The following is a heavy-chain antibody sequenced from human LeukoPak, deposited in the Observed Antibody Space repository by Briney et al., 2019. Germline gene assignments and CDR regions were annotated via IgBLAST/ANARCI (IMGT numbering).Heavy chain of an antibody. CDR3: ARDPEYGLGSYYDY. J-gene: IGHJ4*02. D-gene: IGHD3-10*01. CDR1: GFTFSSYA. V-gene: IGHV3-30-3*01. Sequence: PGGSLRLSCAASGFTFSSYAMHWVRQAPGKGLEWVAVISYDGSNKYYADSVKGRFTISRDNSKNTLYLQMNSLRAEDTAVYYCARDPEYGLGSYYDYWGQGTLVTVSS. CDR2: ISYDGSNK.